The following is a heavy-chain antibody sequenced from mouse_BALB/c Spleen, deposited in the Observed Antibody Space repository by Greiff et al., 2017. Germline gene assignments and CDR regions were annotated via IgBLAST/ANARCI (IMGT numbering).Heavy chain of an antibody. CDR3: AREDTTVVDYAMDY. J-gene: IGHJ4*01. D-gene: IGHD1-1*01. V-gene: IGHV1S56*01. Sequence: VQLQQPGPELVKPGASVRISCKASGYTFTSYYIHWVKQRPGQGLEWIGWIYPGNVNTKYNEKFKGKATLTADKSSSTDYMQLSSLTSEDSAVYFCAREDTTVVDYAMDYWGQGTSVTVSS. CDR1: GYTFTSYY. CDR2: IYPGNVNT.